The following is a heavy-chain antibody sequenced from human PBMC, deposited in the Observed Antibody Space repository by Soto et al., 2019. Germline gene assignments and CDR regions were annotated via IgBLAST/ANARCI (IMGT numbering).Heavy chain of an antibody. CDR3: ATSPCDC. CDR2: IKSKGAGETT. V-gene: IGHV3-15*01. Sequence: EVQLVESGGGLVKPGASLRVSCAASGFSFGNAWMSWVRQAPGKGLEWVGRIKSKGAGETTDYAAPVKGSFTISRDDSKNILYLQMNSLKSEDSALYYCATSPCDCWGQGTLVTVSS. CDR1: GFSFGNAW. J-gene: IGHJ4*02.